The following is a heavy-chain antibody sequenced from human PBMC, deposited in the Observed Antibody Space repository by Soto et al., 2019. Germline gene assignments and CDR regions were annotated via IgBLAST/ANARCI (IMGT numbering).Heavy chain of an antibody. D-gene: IGHD1-1*01. J-gene: IGHJ3*02. Sequence: QVQLQQWGAGLLKPSETLSLTCAVYGGFVSSGSYYWSWIRQPPGKGLEWIGEMSHSGGTHFNPSTQGGGSIMVDTSKKHFSLKMSSVTAADTALYYCARVARGTATTVVDAFDIWGPGTMVTVCS. CDR2: MSHSGGT. V-gene: IGHV4-34*01. CDR1: GGFVSSGSYY. CDR3: ARVARGTATTVVDAFDI.